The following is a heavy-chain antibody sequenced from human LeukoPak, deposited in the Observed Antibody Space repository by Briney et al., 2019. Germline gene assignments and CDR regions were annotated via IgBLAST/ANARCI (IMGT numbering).Heavy chain of an antibody. CDR2: ISAYNGNT. Sequence: ASVKVSCKASGYTFTSYGISWVRQAPGQGLEWMGWISAYNGNTNYAQKLQGRVTMTTDTSTSTAYMELRSLRSDDTAVYYCARPQQYYDFWSGFSLSRPYYYYGMDVWGQGTTVTVSS. CDR1: GYTFTSYG. CDR3: ARPQQYYDFWSGFSLSRPYYYYGMDV. V-gene: IGHV1-18*01. J-gene: IGHJ6*02. D-gene: IGHD3-3*01.